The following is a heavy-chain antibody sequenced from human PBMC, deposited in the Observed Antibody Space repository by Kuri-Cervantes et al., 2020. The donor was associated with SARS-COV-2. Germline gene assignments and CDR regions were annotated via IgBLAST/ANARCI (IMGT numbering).Heavy chain of an antibody. J-gene: IGHJ6*03. CDR3: ARSYSNYVGYYYYMDV. CDR2: IIPIFGTA. V-gene: IGHV1-69*06. Sequence: SVKVSCKASGGTFSSYAISWVRQAPGQGLEWMGRIIPIFGTANYAQKFQGRVTITADKSTSTAYMELSSLRSEDTAVYYCARSYSNYVGYYYYMDVWGKGTTVTVSS. D-gene: IGHD4-11*01. CDR1: GGTFSSYA.